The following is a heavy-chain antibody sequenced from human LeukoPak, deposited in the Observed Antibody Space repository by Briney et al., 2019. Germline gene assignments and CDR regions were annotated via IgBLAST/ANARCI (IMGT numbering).Heavy chain of an antibody. CDR3: AREGDYTWSFLI. Sequence: GGSLRLSCAASGFTFSSYGMHWVRQAPGKGLEWVAFIRYDGSNKYYADSVKGRFTISRDNSKNTLYLQMNSLRAEDSAVYYCAREGDYTWSFLIWGQGTMVTVSS. V-gene: IGHV3-30*02. D-gene: IGHD1-26*01. J-gene: IGHJ3*02. CDR1: GFTFSSYG. CDR2: IRYDGSNK.